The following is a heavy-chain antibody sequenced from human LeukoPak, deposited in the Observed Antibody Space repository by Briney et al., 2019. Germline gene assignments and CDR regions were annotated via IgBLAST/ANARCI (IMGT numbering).Heavy chain of an antibody. CDR2: ISGSGGST. Sequence: GGSLRLSCAASGFSFSSYWMSWVRQAPGKGLEWVSAISGSGGSTYYADSVKGRFTISRDNSRNTLYLQMNSLRVEDTAVYYCAKDRALGGYCSGGSCYHVNWGQGTLVTVSS. CDR3: AKDRALGGYCSGGSCYHVN. CDR1: GFSFSSYW. V-gene: IGHV3-23*01. J-gene: IGHJ4*02. D-gene: IGHD2-15*01.